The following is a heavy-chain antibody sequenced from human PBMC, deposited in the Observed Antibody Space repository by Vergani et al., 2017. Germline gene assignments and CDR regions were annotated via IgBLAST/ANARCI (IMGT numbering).Heavy chain of an antibody. CDR3: AKVYSGYDSHFDY. Sequence: QVQLVESGGGVVQPGRSLRLSCAASGFTFSSYGMHWVRQAPGKGLEWVAVISYDGSNKYYADSVKGRFTISRDNSKNTLYLQMNSLRAEDTAVYYWAKVYSGYDSHFDYWGQGTLVTVSS. J-gene: IGHJ4*02. D-gene: IGHD5-12*01. CDR2: ISYDGSNK. V-gene: IGHV3-30*18. CDR1: GFTFSSYG.